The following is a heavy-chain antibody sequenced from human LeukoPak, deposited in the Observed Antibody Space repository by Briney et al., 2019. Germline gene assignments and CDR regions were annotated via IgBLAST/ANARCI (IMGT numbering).Heavy chain of an antibody. V-gene: IGHV4-39*07. Sequence: PSETLSLTCTVSSGSISSSIYHWGWIRQPPGKGLEWIGEINHSGSTNYNPSLKSRVTISVDTSKNQFSLKLSSVTAADTAVYYCASQGFGTLFDYWGQGTLVTVSS. CDR1: SGSISSSIYH. CDR2: INHSGST. J-gene: IGHJ4*02. CDR3: ASQGFGTLFDY. D-gene: IGHD3/OR15-3a*01.